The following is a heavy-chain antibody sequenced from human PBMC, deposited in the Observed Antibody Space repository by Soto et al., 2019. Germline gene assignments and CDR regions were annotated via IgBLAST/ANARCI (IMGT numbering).Heavy chain of an antibody. V-gene: IGHV4-31*03. J-gene: IGHJ4*02. CDR3: ASGDAWEVLLAY. Sequence: QVQLQESGPGLVKPSQTLSLTCTVSGASVNSGGYYWSWIRQLPGKGLEWIGYIYFSGSTYYNPSLESRVSISLDTSQNHFSLNLRSVTAADTAVYFYASGDAWEVLLAYWGQGTLVSVSS. D-gene: IGHD4-17*01. CDR2: IYFSGST. CDR1: GASVNSGGYY.